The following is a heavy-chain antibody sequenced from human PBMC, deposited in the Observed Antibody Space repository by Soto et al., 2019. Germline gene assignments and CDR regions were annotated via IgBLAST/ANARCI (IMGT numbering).Heavy chain of an antibody. V-gene: IGHV3-23*01. J-gene: IGHJ4*02. D-gene: IGHD1-7*01. Sequence: GSLRICCASSGGNFISYGMTWVRQAPGKGLEWVSFSSATGAGTYYADSVKGRFTISRDNSKNTLYLQMTSLRADDTAVYYCAKDRRAGGNYGFYSDFWGQGALVTVSS. CDR2: SSATGAGT. CDR3: AKDRRAGGNYGFYSDF. CDR1: GGNFISYG.